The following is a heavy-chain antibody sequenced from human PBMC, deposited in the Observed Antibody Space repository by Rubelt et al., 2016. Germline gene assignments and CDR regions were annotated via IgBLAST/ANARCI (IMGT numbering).Heavy chain of an antibody. V-gene: IGHV4-39*01. CDR1: GGSISSSSYY. CDR3: ARGRFLEWLPPDY. J-gene: IGHJ4*02. CDR2: IYYSGST. D-gene: IGHD3-3*01. Sequence: QLQLQESGPGLVKPSETLSLTCTVSGGSISSSSYYWGWIRQPPGKGLEWIGSIYYSGSTYYNPSLKSRVTISVATANKQFSRKLSSVPAEDTAVYYCARGRFLEWLPPDYWGQGTLVTVSS.